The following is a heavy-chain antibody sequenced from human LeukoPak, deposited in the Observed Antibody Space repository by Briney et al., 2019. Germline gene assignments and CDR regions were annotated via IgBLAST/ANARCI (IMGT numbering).Heavy chain of an antibody. Sequence: PGGSLRLSCAASGFTFTTYWMSWVRQLPGKGLEWVANINQDGTEKYYVDSVKGRFTISRDNAKNSLYLQMNSLRAEDTAVYYCARLYYYDSSGYGPDHWGQGTLVTVSS. J-gene: IGHJ5*02. CDR3: ARLYYYDSSGYGPDH. CDR1: GFTFTTYW. V-gene: IGHV3-7*01. D-gene: IGHD3-22*01. CDR2: INQDGTEK.